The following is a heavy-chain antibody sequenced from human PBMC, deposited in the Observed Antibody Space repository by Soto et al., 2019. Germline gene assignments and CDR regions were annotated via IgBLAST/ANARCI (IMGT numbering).Heavy chain of an antibody. CDR3: AKRGTALYFDS. CDR2: ITGGGET. V-gene: IGHV3-23*01. CDR1: GFTFSSYS. Sequence: GGSLRLSCAASGFTFSSYSMSWVRQAPGKGLEWVSSITGGGETFYPDSVKGRFTISRDNSKNTLYLQMISLRAEDTGVYYCAKRGTALYFDSWGQGVLVTVSS. J-gene: IGHJ4*02. D-gene: IGHD1-1*01.